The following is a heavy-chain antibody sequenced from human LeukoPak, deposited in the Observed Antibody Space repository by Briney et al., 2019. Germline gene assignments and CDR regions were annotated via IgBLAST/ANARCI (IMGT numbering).Heavy chain of an antibody. CDR2: IYYSGST. CDR3: ARKESSSWKYNWFDP. Sequence: PSETLSLTCTVSGGSISSYYWSWIRQPPGKGLEWMGYIYYSGSTNYNPSLKSRVTISVDTSKNQFSLKLSSVTAADTAVYYCARKESSSWKYNWFDPWGQGTLVTVSS. V-gene: IGHV4-59*01. D-gene: IGHD6-13*01. CDR1: GGSISSYY. J-gene: IGHJ5*02.